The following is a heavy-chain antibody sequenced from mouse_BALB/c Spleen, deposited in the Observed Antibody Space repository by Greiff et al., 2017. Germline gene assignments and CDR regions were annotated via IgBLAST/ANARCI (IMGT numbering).Heavy chain of an antibody. CDR3: ARQGGGYFDY. V-gene: IGHV5-12-1*01. CDR2: ISSGGGST. CDR1: GFAFSSYD. Sequence: EVQRVESGGGLVKPGGSLKLSCAASGFAFSSYDMSWVRQTPEKRLEWVAYISSGGGSTYYPDTVKGRFTISRDNAKNTLYLQMSSLKSEDTAMYYCARQGGGYFDYWGQGTTLTVSS. J-gene: IGHJ2*01.